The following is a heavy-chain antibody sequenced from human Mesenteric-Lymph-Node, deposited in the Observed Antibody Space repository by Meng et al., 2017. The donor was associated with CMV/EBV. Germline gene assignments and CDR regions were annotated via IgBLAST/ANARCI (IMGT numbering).Heavy chain of an antibody. CDR3: ARWDGHNYQSGYGMDV. J-gene: IGHJ6*02. CDR2: ISYDGSNK. CDR1: GFTFSSYA. V-gene: IGHV3-30-3*01. Sequence: GESLKISCAASGFTFSSYAMHWVRQAPGKGLEWVAVISYDGSNKYYADSVKGRFTISRDNAKNSLSLQMNSLRAEDTAIYYCARWDGHNYQSGYGMDVWGQGTTVTVSS. D-gene: IGHD5-24*01.